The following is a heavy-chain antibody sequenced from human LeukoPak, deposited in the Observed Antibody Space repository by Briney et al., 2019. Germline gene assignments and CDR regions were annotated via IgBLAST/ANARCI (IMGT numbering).Heavy chain of an antibody. CDR1: GYTFTGYY. Sequence: ASVKVSCKASGYTFTGYYMHWVRQAPGQGLEWMGWINPNSGGTNYAQKFQGRVTITRDTSSNTVYMDLNRLTSDDTALYYCARDHNSENWGSLGKWGQGTLVTVSS. J-gene: IGHJ4*02. CDR3: ARDHNSENWGSLGK. V-gene: IGHV1-2*02. D-gene: IGHD7-27*01. CDR2: INPNSGGT.